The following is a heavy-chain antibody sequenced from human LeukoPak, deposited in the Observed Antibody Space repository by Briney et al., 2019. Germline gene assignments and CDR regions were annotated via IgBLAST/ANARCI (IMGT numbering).Heavy chain of an antibody. CDR3: AKALVAARVADV. CDR1: GFTFSSHG. CDR2: IRYDGSNK. D-gene: IGHD6-6*01. V-gene: IGHV3-30*02. J-gene: IGHJ6*04. Sequence: GGSLRLSCAASGFTFSSHGMHWVRQAPGKGLEWVAFIRYDGSNKYYADSVKGRFTISRDNSKNTLYLQMNSLRAEDTAVYYCAKALVAARVADVWGKGTTVTVSS.